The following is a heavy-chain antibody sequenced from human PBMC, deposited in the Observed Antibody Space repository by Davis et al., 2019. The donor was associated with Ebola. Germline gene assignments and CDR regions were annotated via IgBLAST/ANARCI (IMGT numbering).Heavy chain of an antibody. J-gene: IGHJ4*02. V-gene: IGHV3-48*03. CDR3: ARDQGRADIIVATTNLDY. CDR2: ISSSGSTI. Sequence: GGSLRLSCAASGFTFSSYEMNWVRQAPGKGLEWVSYISSSGSTIYYADSVKGRFTISRDNAKNSLYLQMNSLRAEDTAVYYCARDQGRADIIVATTNLDYWGQGTLVTVSS. CDR1: GFTFSSYE. D-gene: IGHD5-12*01.